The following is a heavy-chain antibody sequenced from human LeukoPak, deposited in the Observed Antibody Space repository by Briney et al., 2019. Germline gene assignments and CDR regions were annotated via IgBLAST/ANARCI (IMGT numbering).Heavy chain of an antibody. D-gene: IGHD4-23*01. J-gene: IGHJ4*02. CDR1: GFTFSGSA. Sequence: GGSLRVSCAASGFTFSGSALHWVRQASGKGREWVGRIRSTANGYATAYAASVKGRFTISRDDSKNTAYLQMDSLKTEDTAVYYCARARPETTVVTTLPREFDYWGQGTLVTVSS. CDR2: IRSTANGYAT. V-gene: IGHV3-73*01. CDR3: ARARPETTVVTTLPREFDY.